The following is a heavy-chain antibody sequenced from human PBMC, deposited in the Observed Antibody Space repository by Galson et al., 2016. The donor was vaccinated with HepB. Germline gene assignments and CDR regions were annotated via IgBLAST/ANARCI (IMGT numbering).Heavy chain of an antibody. CDR3: AKDATMVRGISRPFFQRIQTAYDFDS. Sequence: SLRLSCAVSGFSFSRCAMNWVRQAPGKGLEWVSGISGGGSTYYADSVKGRFTISRDNSKNILYLQMNSLRAEDTAVYYCAKDATMVRGISRPFFQRIQTAYDFDSWGQGTLVTVSS. CDR1: GFSFSRCA. CDR2: ISGGGST. V-gene: IGHV3-23*01. D-gene: IGHD3-10*01. J-gene: IGHJ4*02.